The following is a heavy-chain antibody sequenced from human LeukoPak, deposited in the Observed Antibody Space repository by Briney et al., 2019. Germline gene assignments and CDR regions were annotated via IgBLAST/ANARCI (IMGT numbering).Heavy chain of an antibody. CDR3: ARGTLYYGSESYDY. D-gene: IGHD3-10*01. CDR1: GFTVSSNY. Sequence: GGSLRLSCAASGFTVSSNYMNWVRQAPGKGLEWVSMISSGGTTDYADSVKGRFTISRDNAKQSLYLQMNSLRAEDTAVYYCARGTLYYGSESYDYWGQGTLVIVSS. J-gene: IGHJ4*02. CDR2: ISSGGTT. V-gene: IGHV3-66*01.